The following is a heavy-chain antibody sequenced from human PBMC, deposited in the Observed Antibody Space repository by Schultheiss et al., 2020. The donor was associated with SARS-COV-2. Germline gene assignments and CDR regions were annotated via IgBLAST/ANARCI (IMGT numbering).Heavy chain of an antibody. D-gene: IGHD3-10*01. Sequence: SQTLSLTCTVSGGSISSYYWSWIRQPAGKGLEWIGYIYYSGSTNYNPSLKSRVTISVDTSKNQFSLKLSSVTAADTAVYYCARARDYLNYFDYWGQGTLVTVSS. J-gene: IGHJ4*02. V-gene: IGHV4-59*12. CDR1: GGSISSYY. CDR3: ARARDYLNYFDY. CDR2: IYYSGST.